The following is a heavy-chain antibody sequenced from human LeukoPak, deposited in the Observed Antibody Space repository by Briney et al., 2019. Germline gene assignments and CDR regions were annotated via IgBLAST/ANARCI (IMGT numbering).Heavy chain of an antibody. D-gene: IGHD6-13*01. CDR1: GYTFTSYD. V-gene: IGHV1-8*01. CDR2: TNPNSGNT. CDR3: ARSLWWQQLVPHFDY. Sequence: ASVKLSCKASGYTFTSYDIDWVRHATGQGLELMGWTNPNSGNTGYAQEFQGRVTMTSNTSISTAYMELSSLGSEDTAVYYCARSLWWQQLVPHFDYGGQGTLVTVSS. J-gene: IGHJ4*02.